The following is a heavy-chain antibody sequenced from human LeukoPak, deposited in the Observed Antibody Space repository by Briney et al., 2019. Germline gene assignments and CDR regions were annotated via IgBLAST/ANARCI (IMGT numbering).Heavy chain of an antibody. V-gene: IGHV4-30-4*08. CDR3: AGNLVATSSIDY. Sequence: SETLSLTCTVSGGSISSGDYYWRWLRQRPGTGLEWIGYIYYSGSTYYNPSLKSRVTISVDTSKNQFSLKLSSVTAADTAVYYCAGNLVATSSIDYWGQGTLVTVSS. D-gene: IGHD5-12*01. CDR1: GGSISSGDYY. J-gene: IGHJ4*02. CDR2: IYYSGST.